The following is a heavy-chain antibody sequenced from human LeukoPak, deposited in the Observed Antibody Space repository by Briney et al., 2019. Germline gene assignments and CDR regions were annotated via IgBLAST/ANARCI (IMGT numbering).Heavy chain of an antibody. CDR3: ARVWSSGYTKDY. D-gene: IGHD3-22*01. Sequence: GGSLRLSCAASGCTFSSYSIDWVRQAPGKGLEWLSYISSSSSTLYYADSVKGRFTISRDNAKNSVYLQMNSLRAEDTAVYYCARVWSSGYTKDYWGQGTLVTVSS. CDR1: GCTFSSYS. V-gene: IGHV3-48*04. J-gene: IGHJ4*02. CDR2: ISSSSSTL.